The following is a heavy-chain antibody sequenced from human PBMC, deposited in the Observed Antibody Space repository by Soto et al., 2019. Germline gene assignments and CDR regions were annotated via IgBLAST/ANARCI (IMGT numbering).Heavy chain of an antibody. J-gene: IGHJ5*01. CDR3: ALGWSVTLTRGEGWCDS. Sequence: AASVKVSCKASGYTFTNYYMHWVRQAPGQGLEWVGIIDPSGGSTTYAQKFQGRVTMTRDTSTSTVYLDLSSLTSEDTAVYYCALGWSVTLTRGEGWCDSWGQGTLVTVSS. CDR2: IDPSGGST. CDR1: GYTFTNYY. V-gene: IGHV1-46*01. D-gene: IGHD3-10*01.